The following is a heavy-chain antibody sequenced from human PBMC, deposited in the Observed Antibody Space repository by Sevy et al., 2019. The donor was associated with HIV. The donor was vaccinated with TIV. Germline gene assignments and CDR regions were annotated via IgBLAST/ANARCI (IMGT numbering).Heavy chain of an antibody. Sequence: ASVKVSCKASGYILTNYYIHWVRQAPGQGLEWMAWINSDSGVTNYAQTFQGEVTVTRDTSLSTAYLELSRLKPNDTAIYYCARLTTQPTSDLYGMDVWGQGPRVTVSS. D-gene: IGHD4-4*01. CDR3: ARLTTQPTSDLYGMDV. V-gene: IGHV1-2*02. J-gene: IGHJ6*02. CDR2: INSDSGVT. CDR1: GYILTNYY.